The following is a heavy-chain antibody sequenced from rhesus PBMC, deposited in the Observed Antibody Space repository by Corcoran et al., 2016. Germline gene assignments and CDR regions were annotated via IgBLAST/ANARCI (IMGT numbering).Heavy chain of an antibody. CDR3: ARGGWGDYYGLDS. CDR2: ITYSGST. Sequence: QVQLQESGPGLVKPSETLSLTCAVSGYSISGYYWSWIRQAPGKGLDWIGYITYSGSTSYNPSLKSRVTISRDTSKNQFSLKLSSVTAANTAVYYWARGGWGDYYGLDSWGQGVVVTVSS. V-gene: IGHV4-122*02. CDR1: GYSISGYY. J-gene: IGHJ6*01. D-gene: IGHD3-34*01.